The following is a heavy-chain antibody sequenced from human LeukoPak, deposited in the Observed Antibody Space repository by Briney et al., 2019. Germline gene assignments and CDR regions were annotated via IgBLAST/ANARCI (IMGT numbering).Heavy chain of an antibody. V-gene: IGHV4-61*01. J-gene: IGHJ5*02. D-gene: IGHD6-13*01. CDR2: IYYSGST. CDR3: ARQEQQLIYNWFDP. CDR1: GYSISSGSY. Sequence: SETLSLTCTVSGYSISSGSYWGWIRQPPGKGLEWIGYIYYSGSTNYNPSLKSRVTISVDTSKNQFSLKLSSVTAADTAVYYCARQEQQLIYNWFDPWGQGTLVTVSS.